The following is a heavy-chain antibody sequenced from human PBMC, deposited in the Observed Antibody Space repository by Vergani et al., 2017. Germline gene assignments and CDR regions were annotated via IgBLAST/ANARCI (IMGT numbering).Heavy chain of an antibody. CDR1: GGSISSYY. CDR2: IYYSGST. CDR3: ARTLGGELSPYHFDY. V-gene: IGHV4-59*01. Sequence: QVQLQESGPGLVKPSETLSLTCTVSGGSISSYYWSWIRQPPGKGLEWIGYIYYSGSTNYNPSLKSRVTIAVDTSKNQFSLKLSSVTAADTAVYYFARTLGGELSPYHFDYWGQGTLVTVSS. D-gene: IGHD3-10*01. J-gene: IGHJ4*02.